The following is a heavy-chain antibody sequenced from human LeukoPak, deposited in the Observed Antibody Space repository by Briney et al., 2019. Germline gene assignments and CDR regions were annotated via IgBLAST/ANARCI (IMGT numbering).Heavy chain of an antibody. CDR2: IKQDGSET. CDR3: ARQRGSGCLDY. Sequence: VGSLRLSCAASRFTLSNYWMSWVRQAPGKGLEWVANIKQDGSETYYVDSVKGRFTISRDNAKNSLSLQMNSLRAEGTAVYYCARQRGSGCLDYWGQGTLVTVSS. D-gene: IGHD6-19*01. J-gene: IGHJ4*02. CDR1: RFTLSNYW. V-gene: IGHV3-7*01.